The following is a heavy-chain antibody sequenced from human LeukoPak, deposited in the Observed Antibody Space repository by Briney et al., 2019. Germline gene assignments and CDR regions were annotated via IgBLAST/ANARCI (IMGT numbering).Heavy chain of an antibody. CDR1: GGTFSSYT. CDR3: ARDRYGVPAAMTSRAFDI. V-gene: IGHV1-69*04. D-gene: IGHD2-2*01. J-gene: IGHJ3*02. Sequence: SVKVSCKASGGTFSSYTISWVRQAPGQGLEWMGRLIPILGIANYAQKFQGRVTITADKSTSTAYMELSSLRSEDTAVYYCARDRYGVPAAMTSRAFDIWGQGTMVTLSS. CDR2: LIPILGIA.